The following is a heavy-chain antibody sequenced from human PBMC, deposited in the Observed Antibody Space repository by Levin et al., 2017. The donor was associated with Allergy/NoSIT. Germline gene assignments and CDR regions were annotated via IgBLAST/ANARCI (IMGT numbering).Heavy chain of an antibody. CDR1: GFTFSSYE. CDR2: ISSTGSTI. Sequence: PGGSLRLSCAASGFTFSSYEMNWVRRAPGKGLEWVSHISSTGSTIYSADSVKGRFTISRDNAKNSLYLHMNSLRAEDTAVYYCARQLGNFWSGYNYFDYWGQGTLVTVSS. J-gene: IGHJ4*02. CDR3: ARQLGNFWSGYNYFDY. V-gene: IGHV3-48*03. D-gene: IGHD3-3*01.